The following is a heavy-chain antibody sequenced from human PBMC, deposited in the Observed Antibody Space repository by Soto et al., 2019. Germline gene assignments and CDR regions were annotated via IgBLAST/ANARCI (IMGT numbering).Heavy chain of an antibody. CDR3: TTIQRYEQLPRWYYGMDV. Sequence: GGSLRLSCAASGFTFSNAWMNWVRQAPGKGLEWVGRIKSKTDGGTTDYAAPVKGRFTISKDDSKNTLYLQMNSLKTEDTAVYYCTTIQRYEQLPRWYYGMDVWGQGTTVTVSS. CDR1: GFTFSNAW. J-gene: IGHJ6*02. D-gene: IGHD2-2*01. V-gene: IGHV3-15*07. CDR2: IKSKTDGGTT.